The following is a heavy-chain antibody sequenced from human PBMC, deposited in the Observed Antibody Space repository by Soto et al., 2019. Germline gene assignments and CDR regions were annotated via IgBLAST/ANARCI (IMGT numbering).Heavy chain of an antibody. CDR2: IWYDGSNK. CDR3: ARDTEYGDSSDAFEL. J-gene: IGHJ3*01. V-gene: IGHV3-33*01. D-gene: IGHD4-17*01. CDR1: GFTFSSYG. Sequence: QVKLVESGGGVVQPGRSLRRSCAASGFTFSSYGMHWVRTAPGTGLAWVAVIWYDGSNKYYADSVQGRFTISRDNSKYTLYRQMTSLRAEDTAVYYCARDTEYGDSSDAFELWGQGTMFTVSA.